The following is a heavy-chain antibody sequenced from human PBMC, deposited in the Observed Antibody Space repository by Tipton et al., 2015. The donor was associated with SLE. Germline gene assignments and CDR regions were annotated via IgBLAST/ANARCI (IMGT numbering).Heavy chain of an antibody. CDR2: FYYGGKT. CDR3: AREARPYYYYYYMDV. J-gene: IGHJ6*03. Sequence: TLSLTCTVSGASISSSTQYWGWLRQPPGKELEWIGSFYYGGKTYYNWSLKSRVTFSVDTSRNQFSLRLFSVTAADTAVYYCAREARPYYYYYYMDVWGKGTTVTVSS. CDR1: GASISSSTQY. V-gene: IGHV4-39*07.